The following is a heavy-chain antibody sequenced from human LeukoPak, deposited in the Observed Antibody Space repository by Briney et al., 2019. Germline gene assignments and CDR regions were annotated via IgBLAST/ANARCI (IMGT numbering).Heavy chain of an antibody. Sequence: GGSLRLSCAASGFTFSGYEMNWVRQAPGKGLEWVSYISRSGTIISYADSVRGRLTISRDNAKNSLYLQMNRLRAEDTAVYYCARERDDYYFDYWGQGTLVTVSS. CDR3: ARERDDYYFDY. CDR2: ISRSGTII. V-gene: IGHV3-48*03. J-gene: IGHJ4*02. CDR1: GFTFSGYE. D-gene: IGHD3-3*01.